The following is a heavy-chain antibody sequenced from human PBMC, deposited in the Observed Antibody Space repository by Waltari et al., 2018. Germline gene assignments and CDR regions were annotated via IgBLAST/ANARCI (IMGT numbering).Heavy chain of an antibody. Sequence: EVQLVESGGGLIQPGESLRLSCAASGFIVSNNYMCWVRQAPGRGLEWVSVIYSGGLTYYADSVKGRFTISRDDTKNTLYLQMNSLRVEDTAVYYCARDASDSFDIWGQGTMVTVSS. CDR2: IYSGGLT. CDR3: ARDASDSFDI. J-gene: IGHJ3*02. CDR1: GFIVSNNY. V-gene: IGHV3-53*01.